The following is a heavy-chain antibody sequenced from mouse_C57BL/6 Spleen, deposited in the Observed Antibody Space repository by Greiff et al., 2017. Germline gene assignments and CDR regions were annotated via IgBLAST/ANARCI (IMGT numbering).Heavy chain of an antibody. CDR2: IDPSDSYT. Sequence: QVQLKQPGAELVMPGASVKLSCKASGYTFTSYWMHWVKQRPGQGLEWIGEIDPSDSYTNYNQKFKGKSTLTVDKSSSTAYMQLSSLTSEDSAVYYCARAYGSSYLGYWGQGTTLTVSS. CDR1: GYTFTSYW. D-gene: IGHD1-1*01. CDR3: ARAYGSSYLGY. V-gene: IGHV1-69*01. J-gene: IGHJ2*01.